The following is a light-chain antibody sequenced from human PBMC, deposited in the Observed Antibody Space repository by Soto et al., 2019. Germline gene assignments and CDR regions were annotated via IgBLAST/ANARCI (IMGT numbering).Light chain of an antibody. V-gene: IGKV1-33*01. CDR3: QHYDHLPPLS. CDR2: DAS. J-gene: IGKJ4*01. CDR1: QDIKNY. Sequence: DIQMTQSPSSLSASVGDRVTITCQASQDIKNYLNWYQQKPGKAPNLLIYDASNLKTGVPSRFSGSRSETHFTFTISSLQPEDIATYYCQHYDHLPPLSFGGGTKVEIK.